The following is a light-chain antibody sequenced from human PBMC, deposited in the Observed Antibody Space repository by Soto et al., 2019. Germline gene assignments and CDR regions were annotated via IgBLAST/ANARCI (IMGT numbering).Light chain of an antibody. J-gene: IGKJ1*01. Sequence: DIVMTQSPLSLPVTPGEPASISCRSSQSLLHSNGYNYLDWYLRKPGQSPQLLIYLGSNRASGVPDRFSGSGSGTDFTLKISRLEAEDVGVYYCMQALQTPPTFGQGTKVDIK. V-gene: IGKV2-28*01. CDR2: LGS. CDR3: MQALQTPPT. CDR1: QSLLHSNGYNY.